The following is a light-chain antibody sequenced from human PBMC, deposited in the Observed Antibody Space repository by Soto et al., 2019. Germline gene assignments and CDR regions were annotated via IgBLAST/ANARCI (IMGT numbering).Light chain of an antibody. CDR3: QQYNNWPPWT. CDR2: GAS. CDR1: QSVSGN. V-gene: IGKV3-15*01. J-gene: IGKJ1*01. Sequence: EIVMTQFPATLSVSPEERATLSCRASQSVSGNLAWYQQTPGEAPRLPIFGASTRAAGIPASFSGSGSGTEFTLTISSLQSEDFGVYYCQQYNNWPPWTFGQGTKVDI.